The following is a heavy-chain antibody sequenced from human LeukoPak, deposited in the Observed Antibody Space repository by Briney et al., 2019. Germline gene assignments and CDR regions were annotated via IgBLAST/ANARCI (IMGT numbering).Heavy chain of an antibody. D-gene: IGHD5-18*01. CDR3: ARDPHGYWWFDP. J-gene: IGHJ5*02. V-gene: IGHV3-74*01. CDR1: GFTFSNYW. CDR2: INSDDSST. Sequence: GGSLRLSCAASGFTFSNYWMHWVRQAPGKGLVWVSRINSDDSSTSYADSVKGRFTISRDNAKNTLYLQMNSLRAEDTAVYYCARDPHGYWWFDPWGQGTLVAVSS.